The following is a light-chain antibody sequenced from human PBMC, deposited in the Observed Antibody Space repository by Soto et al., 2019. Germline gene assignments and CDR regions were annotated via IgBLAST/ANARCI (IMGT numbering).Light chain of an antibody. Sequence: QSVLTQPPSVSAAPGQKVTISCSGSSSNIGNNYVSWYQHLPGTAPKLLIYDNNKRPSGIPDRFSGSQSGTSATLGITGLQTGDEADYYCGTWDNSLSAVFGGGTKLTVL. CDR1: SSNIGNNY. CDR3: GTWDNSLSAV. J-gene: IGLJ2*01. V-gene: IGLV1-51*01. CDR2: DNN.